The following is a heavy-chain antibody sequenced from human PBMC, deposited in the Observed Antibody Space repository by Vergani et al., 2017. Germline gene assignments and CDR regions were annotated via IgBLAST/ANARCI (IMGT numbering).Heavy chain of an antibody. CDR3: ATEIRINDISGYYSVSYAFDI. D-gene: IGHD3-22*01. V-gene: IGHV3-53*04. Sequence: VQLVESGGGLVKPGGSLRLSCAASGFTVSSIYMSWVRQAPGKGLEWVSVIYSGGSTYYADSVKGRFTIPRHNSKNTLYLQMNSLRAEDTAVYYFATEIRINDISGYYSVSYAFDIWGQGTMVTVSS. CDR2: IYSGGST. J-gene: IGHJ3*02. CDR1: GFTVSSIY.